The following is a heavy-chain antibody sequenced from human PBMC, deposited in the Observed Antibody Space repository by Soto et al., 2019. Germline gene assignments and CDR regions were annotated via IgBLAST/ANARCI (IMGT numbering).Heavy chain of an antibody. J-gene: IGHJ6*02. CDR2: ISYDGSNK. CDR1: GFTFSRYG. Sequence: SLRLSCAASGFTFSRYGMHWVRQAPGKGLEWVAVISYDGSNKYYADSVKGRFTISRDNSKNTLYLQMNSLRAEDTAVYYCAKIGIAVAGSPYYYYGMDVWGQGTTVTVSS. D-gene: IGHD6-19*01. V-gene: IGHV3-30*18. CDR3: AKIGIAVAGSPYYYYGMDV.